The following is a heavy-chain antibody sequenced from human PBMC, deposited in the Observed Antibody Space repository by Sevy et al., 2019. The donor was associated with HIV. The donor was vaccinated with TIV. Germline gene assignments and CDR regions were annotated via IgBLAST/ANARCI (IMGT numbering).Heavy chain of an antibody. CDR1: GYTFTSYG. CDR3: ARENYDFWSGYWEYYFDY. D-gene: IGHD3-3*01. Sequence: ASGKVSCKASGYTFTSYGISWVRQAPGQGLEWMGWISAYNGNTNYAQKLQGRVTMTTDTSTSTAYMELRSLRSDDTAVYYCARENYDFWSGYWEYYFDYWGQGTLVTVSS. J-gene: IGHJ4*02. V-gene: IGHV1-18*04. CDR2: ISAYNGNT.